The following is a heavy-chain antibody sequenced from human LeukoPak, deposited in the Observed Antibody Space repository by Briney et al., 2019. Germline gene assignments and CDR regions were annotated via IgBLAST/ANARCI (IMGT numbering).Heavy chain of an antibody. D-gene: IGHD1-20*01. Sequence: ASVKVSCKASGYTFTGYYMHWVRQAPGQGLEWMGWINPNSGGTNYAQKFQGRVTMTRDTSISTAYMELSRLRSDDTAVYYCARDPITQNWFDPWGQGTLVTVSS. CDR2: INPNSGGT. CDR3: ARDPITQNWFDP. J-gene: IGHJ5*02. CDR1: GYTFTGYY. V-gene: IGHV1-2*02.